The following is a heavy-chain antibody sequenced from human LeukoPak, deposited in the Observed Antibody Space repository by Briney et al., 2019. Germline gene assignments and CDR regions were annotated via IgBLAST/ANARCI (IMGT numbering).Heavy chain of an antibody. D-gene: IGHD6-6*01. Sequence: GGSLRLSCAASGFTFSTYAMSWVRQAPGKGREWVSAMSGSGGSTKYAESVKGRFTISRDDSKNTLYLQMNSLRAEDTAVYYCAKDGYSSSLNHPGATEFDYWGQGTLVTVSS. J-gene: IGHJ4*02. CDR2: MSGSGGST. CDR1: GFTFSTYA. V-gene: IGHV3-23*01. CDR3: AKDGYSSSLNHPGATEFDY.